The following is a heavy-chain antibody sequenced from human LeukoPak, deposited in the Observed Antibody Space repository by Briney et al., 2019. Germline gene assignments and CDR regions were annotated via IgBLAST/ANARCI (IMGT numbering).Heavy chain of an antibody. CDR2: INHSGST. CDR3: ARDNCGGDCQQYYFDY. D-gene: IGHD2-21*02. CDR1: GGSFSGYY. J-gene: IGHJ4*02. V-gene: IGHV4-34*01. Sequence: SETLSLTCAVYGGSFSGYYWSWIRQPPGKGLEWIGEINHSGSTNYNPSLKSRVTISVDTSKNQFSLKLSSVTAADTAVYYCARDNCGGDCQQYYFDYWGQGTLVTVSS.